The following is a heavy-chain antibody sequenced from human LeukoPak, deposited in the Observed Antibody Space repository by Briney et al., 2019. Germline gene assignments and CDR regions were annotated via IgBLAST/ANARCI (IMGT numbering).Heavy chain of an antibody. CDR1: GFTFDDYA. CDR2: ISWNSGSI. CDR3: AKALRGGYLSKSYDDAFDI. D-gene: IGHD3-22*01. Sequence: PGGSLRLSCAASGFTFDDYAMHWVRQAPGKGLEWVSGISWNSGSIGYADFVKGRFTISGDNAKNSLYLQMNSLRAEDMALYYCAKALRGGYLSKSYDDAFDIWGQGTMVTVSS. J-gene: IGHJ3*02. V-gene: IGHV3-9*03.